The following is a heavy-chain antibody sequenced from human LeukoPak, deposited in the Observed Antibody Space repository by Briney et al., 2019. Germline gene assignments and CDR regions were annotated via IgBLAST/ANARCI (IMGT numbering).Heavy chain of an antibody. J-gene: IGHJ5*02. CDR1: GFTFSSYE. V-gene: IGHV3-48*03. Sequence: GGSLRLSCAASGFTFSSYEMNWVRQAPGKGLEWVSYISSSAGTTYYADSVKGRFTISRDNAKNSLYLQMNSLRVEDTAVYHCTRYDSSRFDPWGQGTLVIVSS. CDR3: TRYDSSRFDP. CDR2: ISSSAGTT. D-gene: IGHD3-3*01.